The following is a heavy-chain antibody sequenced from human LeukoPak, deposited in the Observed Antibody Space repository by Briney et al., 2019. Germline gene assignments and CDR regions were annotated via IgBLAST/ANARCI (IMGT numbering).Heavy chain of an antibody. CDR3: ARGGVGATSNWFDP. Sequence: PGGSLRLSCAASGFTFSSYGMHWVRQAPGKGLEWVAFIRYDGSNKYYADSVKGRFTISRDNSKNTLYLQMNSLRAEDTAVYYCARGGVGATSNWFDPWGQGTLVTVSS. J-gene: IGHJ5*02. CDR2: IRYDGSNK. D-gene: IGHD1-26*01. V-gene: IGHV3-30*02. CDR1: GFTFSSYG.